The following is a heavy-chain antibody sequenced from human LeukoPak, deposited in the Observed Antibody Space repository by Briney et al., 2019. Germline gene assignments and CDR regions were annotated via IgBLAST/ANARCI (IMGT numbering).Heavy chain of an antibody. CDR3: ARGPPYGSTTKCYYMDL. J-gene: IGHJ6*03. V-gene: IGHV4-4*07. CDR2: IYTSGST. CDR1: GGSISDYY. Sequence: SETLSLTCTVSGGSISDYYWNWIRQPAGKGLEWIGRIYTSGSTEYNPSLKSRVTMSVDTSKNQFSLKLTSVTAADTAVYYCARGPPYGSTTKCYYMDLWGKGTTVTVSS. D-gene: IGHD2-2*01.